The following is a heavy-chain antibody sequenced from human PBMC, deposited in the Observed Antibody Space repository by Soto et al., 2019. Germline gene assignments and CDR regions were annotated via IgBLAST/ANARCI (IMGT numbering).Heavy chain of an antibody. V-gene: IGHV3-30*18. J-gene: IGHJ6*02. CDR1: EFTFSSNG. Sequence: GGSLRLSCAASEFTFSSNGMQWVRQAAGKGLEWVAGISGDGSKRYYADSLKGRFTISRDNSKNMLHLQMNNLRPEDTAVYYCVKSAIMTDVIKEYYGMDLWGQGTTVTVSS. CDR2: ISGDGSKR. CDR3: VKSAIMTDVIKEYYGMDL. D-gene: IGHD2-8*01.